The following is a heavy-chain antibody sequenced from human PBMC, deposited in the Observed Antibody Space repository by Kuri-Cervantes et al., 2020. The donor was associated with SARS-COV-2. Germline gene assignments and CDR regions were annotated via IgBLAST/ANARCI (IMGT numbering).Heavy chain of an antibody. CDR2: ISSSSSTI. CDR3: ARDSHPYGSGSPFDY. Sequence: GESLKISCAASGFTFRSYTMNWVRQAPGKGLEWVSSISSSSSTIFYADSVKGRFTISRDNSKNTLYLQMNSLRAEDTAVYYCARDSHPYGSGSPFDYWGQGTLVTVSS. CDR1: GFTFRSYT. J-gene: IGHJ4*02. V-gene: IGHV3-48*01. D-gene: IGHD3-10*01.